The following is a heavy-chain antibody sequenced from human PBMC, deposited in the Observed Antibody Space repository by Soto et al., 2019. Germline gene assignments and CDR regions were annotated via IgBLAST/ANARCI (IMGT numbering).Heavy chain of an antibody. V-gene: IGHV1-46*01. D-gene: IGHD6-19*01. Sequence: QVQLVQSGAVVKKPGASVTLSCKASGYTFTSYYMHWVRQAPGQGLEWMGMIHPTGGITNYAQRFKGRVTLTRDTSTSTVYMELSSLRSEDTALYFCARVKRGSNSAWYNYMDVWGQGTTVTVSS. CDR3: ARVKRGSNSAWYNYMDV. CDR1: GYTFTSYY. J-gene: IGHJ6*02. CDR2: IHPTGGIT.